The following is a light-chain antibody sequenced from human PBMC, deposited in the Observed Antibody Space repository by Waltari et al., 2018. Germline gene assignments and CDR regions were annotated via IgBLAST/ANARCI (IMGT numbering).Light chain of an antibody. J-gene: IGLJ3*02. CDR2: YDT. V-gene: IGLV3-21*04. Sequence: SYVLTQPPSVSVAPGETARITCGGNNIGIKSVRWFQQKPGKAPVLVIYYDTDRPSGVPERFSGSKSGNTATLTISRVEAGDEADYYCQVWDSGSAHQVFGGGTKVTVL. CDR3: QVWDSGSAHQV. CDR1: NIGIKS.